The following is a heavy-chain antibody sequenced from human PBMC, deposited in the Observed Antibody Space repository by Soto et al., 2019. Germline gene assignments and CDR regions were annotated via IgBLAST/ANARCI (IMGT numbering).Heavy chain of an antibody. Sequence: SETLSLTCAVYGGSFSGYYWSWIRQPPGKGLEWIGEINHSGSTNYNPSIKSRVTISVDTSKNQFSLKLSSVTAADTAVYYCARDRLDPPYYDFWSGYYVIYGMDVWGQGTTVTVSS. V-gene: IGHV4-34*01. CDR1: GGSFSGYY. CDR2: INHSGST. CDR3: ARDRLDPPYYDFWSGYYVIYGMDV. D-gene: IGHD3-3*01. J-gene: IGHJ6*02.